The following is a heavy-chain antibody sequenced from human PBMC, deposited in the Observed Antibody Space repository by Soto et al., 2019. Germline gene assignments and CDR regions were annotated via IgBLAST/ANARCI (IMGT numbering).Heavy chain of an antibody. Sequence: ASVTFSCKNSGYTFSNYDFSWVRQAPGQGLEWMGWVSNKNGVTNYAEKFRDRVTMTTDISTNTIYMELRSLRSDDTAVYFCARERLNTGWYGFDHWGQGTQVTVSS. J-gene: IGHJ4*02. CDR2: VSNKNGVT. CDR3: ARERLNTGWYGFDH. V-gene: IGHV1-18*04. D-gene: IGHD6-19*01. CDR1: GYTFSNYD.